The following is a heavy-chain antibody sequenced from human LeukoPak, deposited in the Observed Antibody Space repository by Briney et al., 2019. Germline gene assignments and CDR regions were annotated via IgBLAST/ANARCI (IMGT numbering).Heavy chain of an antibody. V-gene: IGHV3-7*01. J-gene: IGHJ3*02. CDR2: IKQDGSEK. Sequence: GGSLRLSCAASGFTFSSYWMGWVRQAPGKGLEWVANIKQDGSEKYYVDSMKGRFTISRDNAKNSLYLQMNSLRAEDTAVYCCARDESIAARGWFDIWGQGTMVTVSS. D-gene: IGHD6-6*01. CDR1: GFTFSSYW. CDR3: ARDESIAARGWFDI.